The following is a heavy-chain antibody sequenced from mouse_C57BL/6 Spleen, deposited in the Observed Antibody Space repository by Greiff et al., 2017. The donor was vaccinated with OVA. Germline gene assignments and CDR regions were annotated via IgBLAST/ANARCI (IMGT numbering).Heavy chain of an antibody. CDR1: GYTFTSYW. CDR2: IHPSDSDT. Sequence: QVQLQQPGAELVKPGASVKVSCKASGYTFTSYWMHWVKQRPGQGLEWIGRIHPSDSDTNYNQKFKGKATLTVDKSSSTAYMQRSSLTSEDSAVYYCASGLGLWYFDVWGTGTTVTVSS. J-gene: IGHJ1*03. D-gene: IGHD4-1*01. V-gene: IGHV1-74*01. CDR3: ASGLGLWYFDV.